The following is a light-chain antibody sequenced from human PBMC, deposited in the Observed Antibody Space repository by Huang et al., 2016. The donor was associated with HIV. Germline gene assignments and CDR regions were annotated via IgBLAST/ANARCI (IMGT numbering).Light chain of an antibody. Sequence: EIVLTQSPATLSLSPGERATLSCRASQNVTDSLAWYRQKPCQAPSLLIYRAANRATGTPARFSGSGSGTDFTLTISSLEPEEFAIYYCQERIQWPRLTFGGGTKVEIK. V-gene: IGKV3-11*01. J-gene: IGKJ4*01. CDR1: QNVTDS. CDR2: RAA. CDR3: QERIQWPRLT.